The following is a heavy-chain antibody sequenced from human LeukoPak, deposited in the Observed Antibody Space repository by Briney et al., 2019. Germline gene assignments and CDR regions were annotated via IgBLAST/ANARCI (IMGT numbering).Heavy chain of an antibody. CDR1: GSTFSSYS. D-gene: IGHD6-13*01. Sequence: QAGGSLRLSCAASGSTFSSYSMNWVRQAPGKGLEWVSYISSSSSTIYYADSVKGRFTISRDNAKNSLYLQMNSLRAEDTAVYYCARDRLSYSSSWHAKPYFDYWGQGTLVTVSS. V-gene: IGHV3-48*01. CDR2: ISSSSSTI. J-gene: IGHJ4*02. CDR3: ARDRLSYSSSWHAKPYFDY.